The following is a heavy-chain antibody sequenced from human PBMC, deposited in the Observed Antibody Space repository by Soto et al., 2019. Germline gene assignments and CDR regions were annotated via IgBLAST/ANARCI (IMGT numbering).Heavy chain of an antibody. CDR2: INPNSGGT. Sequence: GASVKVSCKASGYTFTGYYMHWVRQAPGQGLEWMGWINPNSGGTNYAQKFQGWVTMTRDTSISTAYMELSRLRSDDTAAYYCARERAVVVPDAMGYGMDVWGQGTTVTVSS. D-gene: IGHD2-2*01. CDR3: ARERAVVVPDAMGYGMDV. CDR1: GYTFTGYY. J-gene: IGHJ6*02. V-gene: IGHV1-2*04.